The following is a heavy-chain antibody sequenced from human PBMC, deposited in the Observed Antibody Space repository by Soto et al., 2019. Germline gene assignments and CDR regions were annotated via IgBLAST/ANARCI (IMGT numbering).Heavy chain of an antibody. V-gene: IGHV3-53*01. CDR2: MYSGNRT. CDR3: ASAYGSSWGWVEF. Sequence: EVQLVESGGGLIQPGGSLRLSCAASGFTVSSNHMGWVRQAPGKGLEWVSVMYSGNRTYYADSVKGRFTISRDNSKNTLHRQMNSMRVDDTAVDYCASAYGSSWGWVEFWGQGTLVTVSS. CDR1: GFTVSSNH. D-gene: IGHD6-13*01. J-gene: IGHJ4*02.